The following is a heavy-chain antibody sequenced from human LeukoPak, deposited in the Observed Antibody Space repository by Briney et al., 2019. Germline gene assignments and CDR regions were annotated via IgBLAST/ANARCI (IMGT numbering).Heavy chain of an antibody. J-gene: IGHJ5*02. CDR2: IIPIFGTA. Sequence: SVKVSCKASGGTFSSYAISWVRQAPGQGLGWMGGIIPIFGTANYAQKFQGRVTITTDESTSTAYMELSSLRSEDTAVYYCARSIVVVPAAIGWFDPWGQGTLVTVSS. CDR3: ARSIVVVPAAIGWFDP. V-gene: IGHV1-69*05. D-gene: IGHD2-2*02. CDR1: GGTFSSYA.